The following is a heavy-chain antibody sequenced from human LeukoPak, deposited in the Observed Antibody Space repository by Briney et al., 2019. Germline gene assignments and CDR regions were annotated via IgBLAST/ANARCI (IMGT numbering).Heavy chain of an antibody. J-gene: IGHJ4*02. CDR1: GFTSTIYA. D-gene: IGHD4-11*01. V-gene: IGHV3-23*01. CDR2: ISGNGGST. Sequence: GGSLRLSCAASGFTSTIYATSWVPHGPGGWLGWVSAISGNGGSTYYADSLKGGFTISRDISKNTLYLQMNSLRVEDTAIYFCTKDLGDYNNYGSHYWGQGTLVTVSS. CDR3: TKDLGDYNNYGSHY.